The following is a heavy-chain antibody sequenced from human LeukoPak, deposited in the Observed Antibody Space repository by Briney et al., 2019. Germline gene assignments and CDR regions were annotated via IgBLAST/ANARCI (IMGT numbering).Heavy chain of an antibody. CDR1: GYTFSNYF. CDR2: INPRAGGT. CDR3: VRGPLLGHDTSGPGFAP. Sequence: ASVRVSSKASGYTFSNYFLHWVRQAPGKGLDWMGVINPRAGGTSYAQDLQGRITVTTDASSNIVYMELSSLKSDDTAMYYCVRGPLLGHDTSGPGFAPWGQGTVVTVSS. J-gene: IGHJ3*01. D-gene: IGHD3-22*01. V-gene: IGHV1-46*04.